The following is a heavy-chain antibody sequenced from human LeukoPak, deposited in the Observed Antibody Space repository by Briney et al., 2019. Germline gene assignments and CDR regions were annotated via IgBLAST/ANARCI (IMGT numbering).Heavy chain of an antibody. J-gene: IGHJ4*02. CDR2: ISTYNGNT. D-gene: IGHD3-22*01. Sequence: ASVKVSCKASGYTFTSYGINWVRQAPGQGLEWMGWISTYNGNTNYAQKLQGRVTMTTDTSTSTAYMELRSLRSDDTAVYYCARDDQYYYDSSGLVGYWGQGTLVTVSS. CDR3: ARDDQYYYDSSGLVGY. V-gene: IGHV1-18*01. CDR1: GYTFTSYG.